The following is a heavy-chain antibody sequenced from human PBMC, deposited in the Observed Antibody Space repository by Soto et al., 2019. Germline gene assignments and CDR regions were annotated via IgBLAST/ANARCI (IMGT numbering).Heavy chain of an antibody. CDR1: GYTFTSYG. CDR3: AAGIAAAGRKYGMDV. V-gene: IGHV1-18*01. Sequence: QVQLVQSGAEVKKPGASVKVSCKASGYTFTSYGISWVRQAPGQGLEWMGWISAYNGNTNYAQKLQGRVTTTTDTSTSTAYMELRSLRSDDTAVYYCAAGIAAAGRKYGMDVWGQGTTVTVSS. D-gene: IGHD6-13*01. J-gene: IGHJ6*02. CDR2: ISAYNGNT.